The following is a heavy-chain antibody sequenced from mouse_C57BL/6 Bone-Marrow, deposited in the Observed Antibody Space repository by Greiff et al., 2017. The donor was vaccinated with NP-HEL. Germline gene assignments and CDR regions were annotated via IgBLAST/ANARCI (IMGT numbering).Heavy chain of an antibody. V-gene: IGHV14-4*01. CDR3: TTSGPYFDY. CDR2: IDPENGDT. D-gene: IGHD4-1*01. CDR1: GFNIKDDY. J-gene: IGHJ2*01. Sequence: EVQRVESGAELVRPGASVKLSCTASGFNIKDDYMHWVKQRPEQGLEWIGWIDPENGDTEYASKFQGKATITADTSSNTAYLQLSSLTSEDTAVYYCTTSGPYFDYWGQGTTLTVSS.